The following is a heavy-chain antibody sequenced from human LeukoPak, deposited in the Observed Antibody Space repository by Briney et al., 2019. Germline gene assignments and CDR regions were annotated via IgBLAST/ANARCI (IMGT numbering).Heavy chain of an antibody. V-gene: IGHV3-21*01. CDR1: GFTFNGYS. Sequence: GGSLRLSCTASGFTFNGYSMNWVRQAPGKGLEWVSSVSTSSSYIYYADSVKGRSTISRNNPKNSLYLQMNSLRAEDTAVYYCARNRGDPSYFDYWGQGTLVTVSS. J-gene: IGHJ4*02. CDR3: ARNRGDPSYFDY. D-gene: IGHD4-17*01. CDR2: VSTSSSYI.